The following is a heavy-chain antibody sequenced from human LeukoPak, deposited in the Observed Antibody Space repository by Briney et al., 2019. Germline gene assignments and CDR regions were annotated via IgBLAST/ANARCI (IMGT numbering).Heavy chain of an antibody. CDR1: GFTFSSYA. CDR3: ARGIYGNFDY. V-gene: IGHV3-30*04. CDR2: ISYDGSNK. J-gene: IGHJ4*02. D-gene: IGHD3-10*01. Sequence: GGSLRLSCAASGFTFSSYAMHWVRQAPGKGLEWVTVISYDGSNKYYADSVKGRFTTSRDNAKNTLYLQMNSLRAEDTAVYYCARGIYGNFDYWGQGSLVTVSS.